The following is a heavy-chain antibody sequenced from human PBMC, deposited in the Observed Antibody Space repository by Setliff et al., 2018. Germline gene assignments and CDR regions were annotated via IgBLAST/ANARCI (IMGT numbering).Heavy chain of an antibody. CDR2: VKSKSDGGTI. J-gene: IGHJ3*02. Sequence: SCKASGYTFTSYAMNWVRQAPGKGLEWVGRVKSKSDGGTIDYAAPVEGRFTISRDDSRNTLSLQMNSLKTEDTAVYYCTTGATIWGQGTMVTVSS. CDR3: TTGATI. CDR1: GYTFTSYA. V-gene: IGHV3-15*01.